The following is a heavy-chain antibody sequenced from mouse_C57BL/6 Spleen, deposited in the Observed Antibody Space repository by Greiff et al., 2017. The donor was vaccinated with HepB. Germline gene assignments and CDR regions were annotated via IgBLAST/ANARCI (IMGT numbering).Heavy chain of an antibody. Sequence: EVQLQQSGPELVKPGASVKISCKASGYTFTDYYMNWVKQSHGKSLEWIGDINPNNGGTSYNQKFKGKATLTVDKSSSTAYMELRSLTSEDSAVYYCAFNWDRDYWGQGTTLTVSS. CDR2: INPNNGGT. V-gene: IGHV1-26*01. CDR3: AFNWDRDY. CDR1: GYTFTDYY. J-gene: IGHJ2*01. D-gene: IGHD4-1*02.